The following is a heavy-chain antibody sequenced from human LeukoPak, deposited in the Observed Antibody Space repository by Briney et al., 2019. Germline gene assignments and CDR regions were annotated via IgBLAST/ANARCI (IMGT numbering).Heavy chain of an antibody. J-gene: IGHJ4*02. D-gene: IGHD3-10*01. CDR1: GFTFSSYA. V-gene: IGHV3-30*04. CDR3: AKEGTMVRGVIIVEGYFDY. CDR2: ISYDGSNK. Sequence: GGSLRLSCAASGFTFSSYAMHWVRQAPGKGLEWVAVISYDGSNKYYADSVKGRFTISRDNAKNSLYLQMNSLRAEDTALYYCAKEGTMVRGVIIVEGYFDYWGQGTLVTVSS.